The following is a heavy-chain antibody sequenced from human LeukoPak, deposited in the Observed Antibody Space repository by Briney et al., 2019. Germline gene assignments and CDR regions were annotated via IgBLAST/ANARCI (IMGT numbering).Heavy chain of an antibody. V-gene: IGHV1-2*04. CDR2: INPNSGGT. D-gene: IGHD3-10*01. CDR1: GYTFTGYY. J-gene: IGHJ4*02. CDR3: ARTRTPLYGPGSYDQLDY. Sequence: WASVKVSCKASGYTFTGYYMHWVRQAPGQGLEWMGWINPNSGGTNYAQKFQGWVTMTRDTSISTAYMELSRLRSDDTAVYYCARTRTPLYGPGSYDQLDYWGQGTLVTVSS.